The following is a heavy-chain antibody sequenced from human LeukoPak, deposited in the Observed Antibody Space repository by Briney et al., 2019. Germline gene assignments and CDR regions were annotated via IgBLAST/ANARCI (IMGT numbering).Heavy chain of an antibody. CDR2: ILYSGAT. D-gene: IGHD4-23*01. CDR1: GGSINNYY. V-gene: IGHV4-59*08. J-gene: IGHJ4*02. CDR3: ARHPSWPDYGGTFDY. Sequence: SETLSLTCTVSGGSINNYYWSWMRQSPEKGLEWIGYILYSGATNYNPSFKSRLTISIDTSKNQFSLKMTSVTAADTAVYYCARHPSWPDYGGTFDYWGQGTLVTVSS.